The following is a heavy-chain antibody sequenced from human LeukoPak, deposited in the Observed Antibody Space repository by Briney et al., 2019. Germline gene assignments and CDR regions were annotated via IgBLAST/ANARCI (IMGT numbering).Heavy chain of an antibody. J-gene: IGHJ4*02. V-gene: IGHV4-59*01. CDR2: IYYSGST. CDR3: ARVGKGVYYDAVVDY. CDR1: GGSISTYY. D-gene: IGHD3-22*01. Sequence: SETLSLTCTVSGGSISTYYWSWIRQPPGKGLGWIGYIYYSGSTNYNPSLKSRVTISVDTSTNQFSLKLRSVTAADTAVYYCARVGKGVYYDAVVDYWGQGTLVTVSS.